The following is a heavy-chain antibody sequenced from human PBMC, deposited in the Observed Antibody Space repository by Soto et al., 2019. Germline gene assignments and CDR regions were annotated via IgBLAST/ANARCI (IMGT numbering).Heavy chain of an antibody. CDR2: ISGSGGST. D-gene: IGHD5-12*01. J-gene: IGHJ4*02. CDR3: AKDQSGYDYQFDY. Sequence: LRLSCAASGFTFSSYAMSWVRQAPGRGLEWVSAISGSGGSTYYADSVKGRFTISRDNSKNTLYLQMNSLRAEDTAVYYCAKDQSGYDYQFDYSGQGTLVTVS. CDR1: GFTFSSYA. V-gene: IGHV3-23*01.